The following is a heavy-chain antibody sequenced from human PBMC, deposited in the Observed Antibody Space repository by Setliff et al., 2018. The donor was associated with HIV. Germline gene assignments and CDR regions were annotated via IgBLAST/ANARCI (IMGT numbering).Heavy chain of an antibody. J-gene: IGHJ3*02. CDR1: GGSISSYY. V-gene: IGHV4-4*09. CDR2: IYSSGST. Sequence: PSETLSLTCTVSGGSISSYYWSWIRQPPGKGLEWIGYIYSSGSTNFNPSLKSQVTLSIDTSKNQFSLNLTSMTAADTAVYFCVRHGYYYDFIDIWGQGTVVTVSS. D-gene: IGHD3-22*01. CDR3: VRHGYYYDFIDI.